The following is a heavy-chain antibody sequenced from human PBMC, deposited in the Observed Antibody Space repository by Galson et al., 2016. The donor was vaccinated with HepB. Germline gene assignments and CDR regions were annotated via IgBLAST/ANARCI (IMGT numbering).Heavy chain of an antibody. V-gene: IGHV3-43*02. Sequence: SLRLSCAASGFIFDDYGMHWVRQTPGKGLVWVSLINAQNDRTYYAASVKGRFTVSRDNSKNTLYLQMKSLKIEDTALYYCAQHGDAGNSADYNGMNVWGQGTTVTVSS. CDR3: AQHGDAGNSADYNGMNV. CDR1: GFIFDDYG. D-gene: IGHD4-23*01. J-gene: IGHJ6*02. CDR2: INAQNDRT.